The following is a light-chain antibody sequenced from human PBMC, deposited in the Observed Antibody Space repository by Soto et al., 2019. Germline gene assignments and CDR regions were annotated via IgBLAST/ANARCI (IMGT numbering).Light chain of an antibody. CDR3: QHYSSYSEA. CDR2: KAS. CDR1: QTISSW. V-gene: IGKV1-5*03. J-gene: IGKJ1*01. Sequence: DIQMTQSPSTLSGSVGDRVTITCRASQTISSWLAWYQQKPGKAPKLLIYKASTLKSGVPSRFSGSGSGIEFTLTISSLQPDDVATYYCQHYSSYSEAFGQGTKVELK.